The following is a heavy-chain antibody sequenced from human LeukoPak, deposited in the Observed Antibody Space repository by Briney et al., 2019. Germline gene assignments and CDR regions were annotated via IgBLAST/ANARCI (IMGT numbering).Heavy chain of an antibody. D-gene: IGHD5-12*01. J-gene: IGHJ4*02. CDR1: GGSFSGYY. V-gene: IGHV4-34*01. CDR2: INHSGST. CDR3: AGGAGRWLQLRSFDY. Sequence: PSETLSLTCAVYGGSFSGYYWSWIRPPPGKGLEWIGEINHSGSTNYNPSLKSRVTISVDTSKNQFSLKLSSVTAADTAVYYCAGGAGRWLQLRSFDYWGQGTLVTVSS.